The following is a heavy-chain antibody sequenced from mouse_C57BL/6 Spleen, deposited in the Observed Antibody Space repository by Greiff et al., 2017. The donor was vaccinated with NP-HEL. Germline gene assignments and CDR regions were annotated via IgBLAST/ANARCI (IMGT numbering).Heavy chain of an antibody. Sequence: EVQRVESGGGLVKPGGSLKLSCAASGFTFSSYAMSWVRQTPEKRLEWVATISDGGSYTSYPDNVKGRFTISRDNAKNNLYLQMSHLKSEDTAMYYCARDRYSNYLAWFADWGKGALVTVST. CDR3: ARDRYSNYLAWFAD. J-gene: IGHJ3*01. V-gene: IGHV5-4*01. CDR2: ISDGGSYT. CDR1: GFTFSSYA. D-gene: IGHD2-5*01.